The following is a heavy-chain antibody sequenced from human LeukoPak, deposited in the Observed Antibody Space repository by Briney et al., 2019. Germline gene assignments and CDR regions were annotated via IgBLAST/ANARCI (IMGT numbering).Heavy chain of an antibody. CDR1: GYTFTGYY. D-gene: IGHD2-2*01. CDR3: ARGYCSGTSCYYPYYFDS. CDR2: INPNSGGT. J-gene: IGHJ4*02. Sequence: ASVKVSCKASGYTFTGYYMHWVRQAPGRGLEWMGWINPNSGGTNYAQKFQGRVTMTRDTSISTAYMELSRLRSDDTAVYYCARGYCSGTSCYYPYYFDSWGQGTLVTVSS. V-gene: IGHV1-2*02.